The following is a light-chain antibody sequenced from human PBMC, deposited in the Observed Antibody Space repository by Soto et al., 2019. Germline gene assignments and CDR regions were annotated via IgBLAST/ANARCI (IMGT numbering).Light chain of an antibody. CDR1: QSVRVT. Sequence: EIVMTQSPATLSVSPGERATLSCRASQSVRVTLAWYQQKPGQPPRLLIYGASTRATGIPARFSGSGSGTEFTLTINSLQSEDFAVYYCQQDNNWPPLTFGGGTKVEIK. CDR3: QQDNNWPPLT. V-gene: IGKV3-15*01. J-gene: IGKJ4*01. CDR2: GAS.